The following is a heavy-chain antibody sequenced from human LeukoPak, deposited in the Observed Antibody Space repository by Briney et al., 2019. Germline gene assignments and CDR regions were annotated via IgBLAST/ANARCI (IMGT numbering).Heavy chain of an antibody. CDR2: ISYDGSNK. V-gene: IGHV3-30-3*01. Sequence: GGSLRLSCAASGFTFSSYAMHWVRQAPGKGLEWVAVISYDGSNKYYADSVKGRFTISRDNSKNTLYLQMNSLRAEDTAVYYCARDIPGGSYYEAFDYWGQGTLVTVSS. CDR3: ARDIPGGSYYEAFDY. CDR1: GFTFSSYA. D-gene: IGHD1-26*01. J-gene: IGHJ4*02.